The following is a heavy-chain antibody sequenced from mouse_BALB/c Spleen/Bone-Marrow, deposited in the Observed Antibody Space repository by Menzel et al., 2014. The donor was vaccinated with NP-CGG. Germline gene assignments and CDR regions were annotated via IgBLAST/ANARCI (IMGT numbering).Heavy chain of an antibody. Sequence: EVKLVESGGGLVQPGGSRKLSCAASGFTFSSFGMHWVRQAPEKGPEWVAYISSGSSTIYYADTVKGRFTISRDNPKSTLFLQMTSLRSEDTAMYYCARSPWFAYWGQGTLVTVSA. V-gene: IGHV5-17*02. CDR2: ISSGSSTI. CDR3: ARSPWFAY. CDR1: GFTFSSFG. J-gene: IGHJ3*01.